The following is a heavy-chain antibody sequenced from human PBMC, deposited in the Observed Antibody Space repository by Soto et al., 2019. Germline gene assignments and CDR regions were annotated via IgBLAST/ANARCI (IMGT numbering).Heavy chain of an antibody. Sequence: SVKVSCKACGGTFSSYTISWVRQAPGQGLEWMGRIIPILGIANYAQKFQGRVTITADKSTSTAYMELSSLRSEDTAVYYCARGISGYDHFDYWGQGTLVTVSS. CDR3: ARGISGYDHFDY. J-gene: IGHJ4*02. D-gene: IGHD5-12*01. CDR2: IIPILGIA. CDR1: GGTFSSYT. V-gene: IGHV1-69*02.